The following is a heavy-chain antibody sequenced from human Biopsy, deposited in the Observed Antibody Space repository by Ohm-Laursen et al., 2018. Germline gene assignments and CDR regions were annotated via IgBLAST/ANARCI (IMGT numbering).Heavy chain of an antibody. CDR2: ISYAGSGE. V-gene: IGHV3-30*03. D-gene: IGHD4-11*01. Sequence: SLRLSRAASGFTLSSYGMHWVRQAPRKGLGWVAVISYAGSGEYYADSLQGRFTISRDNPKNTVDLQMNSLRAEDTAVYFCARDEKRWDYSNYFSWHFDLWGRGTLVTVSS. CDR3: ARDEKRWDYSNYFSWHFDL. J-gene: IGHJ2*01. CDR1: GFTLSSYG.